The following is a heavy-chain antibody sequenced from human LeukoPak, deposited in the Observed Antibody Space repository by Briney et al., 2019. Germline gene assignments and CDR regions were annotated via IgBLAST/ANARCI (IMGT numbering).Heavy chain of an antibody. V-gene: IGHV3-23*01. CDR2: ISPNGVIT. D-gene: IGHD5-24*01. Sequence: GGSLRLSCAASGFTFSSYWMNWVRQAPGKGLEWVSGISPNGVITYYADSVKGRFTISRDNSKGTVYLQMNSLRPEDTAVYYCAKDDAWLQYGNWGRGTLVTVSS. CDR3: AKDDAWLQYGN. J-gene: IGHJ4*02. CDR1: GFTFSSYW.